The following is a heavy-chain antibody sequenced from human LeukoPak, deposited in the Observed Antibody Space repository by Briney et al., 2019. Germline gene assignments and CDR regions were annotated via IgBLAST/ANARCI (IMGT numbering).Heavy chain of an antibody. V-gene: IGHV3-23*01. CDR3: AKDQAYSGSYYLDH. CDR1: GFTFSSYA. CDR2: ISGSGGST. D-gene: IGHD1-26*01. Sequence: PGGSLRLSCAASGFTFSSYAMNWVRQAPGKGLEWVSTISGSGGSTYYADFVKGRFTISRDNSKNTLFLQMNSLRAEDTAVYYCAKDQAYSGSYYLDHWGQGTLVTVSS. J-gene: IGHJ4*02.